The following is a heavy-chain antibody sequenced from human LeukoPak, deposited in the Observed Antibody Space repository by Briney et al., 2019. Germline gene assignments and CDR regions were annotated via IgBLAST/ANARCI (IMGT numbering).Heavy chain of an antibody. D-gene: IGHD2-15*01. J-gene: IGHJ6*02. CDR3: ARGGGGWQLGHYYYYYGMDV. V-gene: IGHV4-34*01. CDR1: GGSFSGYY. Sequence: SETLSLTCAVYGGSFSGYYWSWVRQPPGKGLEWIGEINHSANTNYNPSLKSRVTISVDTSKKQFSLKLSSVTPEDTAVYYCARGGGGWQLGHYYYYYGMDVWGQGTTVTVSS. CDR2: INHSANT.